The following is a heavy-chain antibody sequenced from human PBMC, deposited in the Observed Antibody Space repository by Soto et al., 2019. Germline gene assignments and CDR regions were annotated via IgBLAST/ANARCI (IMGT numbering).Heavy chain of an antibody. V-gene: IGHV3-48*01. CDR2: ISGSSRNI. CDR3: ARDIYSGSFVGYYYYGMDV. CDR1: GFIVSAYA. Sequence: GGSLRLSCAASGFIVSAYAMNWVRQAPGKGLEWVSGISGSSRNIYYADSVKGRFTISRDNAKNSLYLQMNSLRAEDTAVYYCARDIYSGSFVGYYYYGMDVWGQGTTVTVSS. D-gene: IGHD1-26*01. J-gene: IGHJ6*02.